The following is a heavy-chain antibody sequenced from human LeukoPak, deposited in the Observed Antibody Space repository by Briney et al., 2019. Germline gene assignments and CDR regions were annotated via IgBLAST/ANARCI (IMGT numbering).Heavy chain of an antibody. D-gene: IGHD5-18*01. V-gene: IGHV4-34*01. J-gene: IGHJ4*02. CDR2: INHSGST. CDR1: GGSFSGYY. CDR3: ARLVYGYGYEY. Sequence: SETLSLTCAVYGGSFSGYYWSWIRQPPGKGLEWIGEINHSGSTNYNPSLKSQVTISVDTSKNQFSLKLSSVTAADTAVYYCARLVYGYGYEYWGQGTLVTVSS.